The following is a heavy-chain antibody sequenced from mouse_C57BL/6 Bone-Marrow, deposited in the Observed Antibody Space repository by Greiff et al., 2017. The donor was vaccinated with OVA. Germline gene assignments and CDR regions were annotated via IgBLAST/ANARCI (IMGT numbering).Heavy chain of an antibody. J-gene: IGHJ2*01. V-gene: IGHV1-42*01. Sequence: EVQLQQPGPELVKPGASVKISCKASGYSFTGYYMNWVKQSPEKSLEWIGEINPSTGGTTYNQKFKAKATLTVDKSSSKAYMQLKSLTSEDSAVYYCARGDYWGQGTTLTVSS. CDR3: ARGDY. CDR1: GYSFTGYY. CDR2: INPSTGGT.